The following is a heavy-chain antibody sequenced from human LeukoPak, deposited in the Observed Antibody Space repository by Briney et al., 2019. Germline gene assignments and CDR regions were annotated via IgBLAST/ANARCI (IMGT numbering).Heavy chain of an antibody. D-gene: IGHD3-10*01. CDR2: IYYSGST. Sequence: SETLSLTCTVSGGSISGSSYYWGWIRQPPGKGLEWIGSIYYSGSTYYNPSLKSRVTISVDASKNQFSLKLNSVTAADTAAYYCARGVFGRFDPWGQGTLVTVSS. V-gene: IGHV4-39*07. CDR1: GGSISGSSYY. CDR3: ARGVFGRFDP. J-gene: IGHJ5*02.